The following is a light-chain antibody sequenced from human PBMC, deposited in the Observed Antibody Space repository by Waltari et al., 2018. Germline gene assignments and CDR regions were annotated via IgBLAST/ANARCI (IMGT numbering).Light chain of an antibody. CDR3: QSYDSSLSGSAV. V-gene: IGLV1-40*01. Sequence: QSVLTQPPSVSGAPGPRVTISCTGSSSNIGAGYDVHWYQQLPGTAPKLLIYGNSNRPSGVPDRFSGSKSGTSASLAITGLQAEDEADYYCQSYDSSLSGSAVFGTGTKVTVL. J-gene: IGLJ1*01. CDR1: SSNIGAGYD. CDR2: GNS.